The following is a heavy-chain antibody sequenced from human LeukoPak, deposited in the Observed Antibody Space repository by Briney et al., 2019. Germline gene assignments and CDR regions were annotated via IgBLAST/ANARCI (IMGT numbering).Heavy chain of an antibody. V-gene: IGHV3-9*01. Sequence: GGSLRLSCAASGFTFDDYAMHWVRQAPGKGLEWVSGISWNSGSIGYADSVKGRFTISRDNAKNSLYLQMNSLRAEDTALYYCAKDISGGSQPLYYYGMDVWGQGTTVTVSS. CDR3: AKDISGGSQPLYYYGMDV. D-gene: IGHD1-26*01. CDR2: ISWNSGSI. J-gene: IGHJ6*02. CDR1: GFTFDDYA.